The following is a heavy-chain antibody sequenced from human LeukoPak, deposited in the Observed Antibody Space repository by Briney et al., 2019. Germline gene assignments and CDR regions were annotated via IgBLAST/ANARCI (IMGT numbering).Heavy chain of an antibody. V-gene: IGHV1-18*01. J-gene: IGHJ4*02. D-gene: IGHD3-10*01. Sequence: ASVKVSXKASGHTFTSYGISWVRQAPGQGLEWMGWISAYNDNTNYAQKLQGRVTMTTDTSTSTAYMELRSLRSDDTAVYYCARVSPRSGFRFPGYWGQGTLVTVSS. CDR1: GHTFTSYG. CDR2: ISAYNDNT. CDR3: ARVSPRSGFRFPGY.